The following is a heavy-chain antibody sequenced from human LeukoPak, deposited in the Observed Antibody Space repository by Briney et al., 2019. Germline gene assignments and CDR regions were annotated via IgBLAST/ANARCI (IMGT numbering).Heavy chain of an antibody. V-gene: IGHV5-51*01. D-gene: IGHD2-2*01. CDR2: IYPGDSDT. CDR3: ARFRRCSSTSCYFNWFDP. Sequence: GESLKISCKGSGYSFTSYWIGWVRQMPGKGLEWMGIIYPGDSDTRYSPSFQGQVTTSADKSISTAYLQWSSLKASDTAMYYCARFRRCSSTSCYFNWFDPWGQGTLVTVSS. J-gene: IGHJ5*02. CDR1: GYSFTSYW.